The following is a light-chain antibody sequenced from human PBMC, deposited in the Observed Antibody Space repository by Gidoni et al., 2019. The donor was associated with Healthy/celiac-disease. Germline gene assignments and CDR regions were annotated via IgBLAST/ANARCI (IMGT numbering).Light chain of an antibody. CDR1: QILLHSNGYHY. CDR2: LGS. Sequence: DIVMTQSPLSLPVTPGEPASISCRSSQILLHSNGYHYLDWYLQKPGQSPHLLIYLGSNRASGVPSRLSGSGSGTYFTLKISRLEAEDVGVYYCIQALQTPTFGQGTKVEIK. CDR3: IQALQTPT. J-gene: IGKJ1*01. V-gene: IGKV2-28*01.